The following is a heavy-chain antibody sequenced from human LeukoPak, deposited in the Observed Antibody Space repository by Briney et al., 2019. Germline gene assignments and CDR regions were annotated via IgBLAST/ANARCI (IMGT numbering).Heavy chain of an antibody. CDR2: IIPILGIA. Sequence: ASVKVSCKASGGTFSSYAISWVRQAPGQGLEWMGRIIPILGIANYAQKFQGRVTITADKSTSTAYMELSSLRSEDTAVYYCARFEISFCRSRYNCYPVWYFDNWGQGPLVPVS. J-gene: IGHJ4*02. CDR1: GGTFSSYA. V-gene: IGHV1-69*04. D-gene: IGHD1-1*01. CDR3: ARFEISFCRSRYNCYPVWYFDN.